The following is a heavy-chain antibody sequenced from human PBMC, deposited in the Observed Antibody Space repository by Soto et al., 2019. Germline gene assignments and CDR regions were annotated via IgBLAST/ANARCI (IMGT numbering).Heavy chain of an antibody. CDR1: GGSISSGDYY. CDR2: IYYRGST. D-gene: IGHD3-10*01. V-gene: IGHV4-30-4*01. J-gene: IGHJ4*02. Sequence: QVQLQESGPGLVKPSQTLSLTCTVSGGSISSGDYYWSWIRQPPGKGLEWIGYIYYRGSTYYNPSLKSRVTLSVDTSKNQFSLKLTSVTAADTAVYYCARVRGVTYFDYWGQGTLVTVSS. CDR3: ARVRGVTYFDY.